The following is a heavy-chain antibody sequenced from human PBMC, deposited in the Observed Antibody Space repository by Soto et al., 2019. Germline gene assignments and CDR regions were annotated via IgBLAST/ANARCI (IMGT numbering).Heavy chain of an antibody. CDR1: GSTFSSYA. CDR3: ARCAYYYDSSGYYHYYGMDV. Sequence: QVQLVQSGAEVKKPGSSVKVSCKASGSTFSSYAISWVRQAPGQGLEWMGGIIPIFGTANYAQKFQGRVTITADESTSTAYMELSSLRSEDTAVYYCARCAYYYDSSGYYHYYGMDVWGQGTTVTVSS. CDR2: IIPIFGTA. D-gene: IGHD3-22*01. J-gene: IGHJ6*02. V-gene: IGHV1-69*01.